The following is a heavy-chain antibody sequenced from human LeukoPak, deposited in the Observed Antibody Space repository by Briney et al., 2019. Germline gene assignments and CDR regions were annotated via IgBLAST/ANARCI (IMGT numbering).Heavy chain of an antibody. Sequence: GGSLRLSCTGSGFTFGDYAMTWVRQAPGKGLEWVGFIRSQIYGGTPEYAASVKGRFTISRDNAKNSLYLQMNSLRAEDTAVYYCAELGITMIGGVWGKGTTVTISS. CDR1: GFTFGDYA. J-gene: IGHJ6*04. CDR2: IRSQIYGGTP. CDR3: AELGITMIGGV. V-gene: IGHV3-49*04. D-gene: IGHD3-10*02.